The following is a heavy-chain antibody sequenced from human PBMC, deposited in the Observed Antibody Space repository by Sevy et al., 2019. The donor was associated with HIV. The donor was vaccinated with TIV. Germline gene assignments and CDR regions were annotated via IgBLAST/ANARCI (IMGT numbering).Heavy chain of an antibody. CDR2: IYYSGST. J-gene: IGHJ4*02. CDR1: GGSVSSGSYY. Sequence: SETLSLTCTVSGGSVSSGSYYWSWIRQPPGKGLEWIGYIYYSGSTNYKPSLKSRVTISVDTSKNQFSLKLSSVTAADTAVYYCARDRLGATDFDYWGQGTLVTVSS. D-gene: IGHD1-26*01. V-gene: IGHV4-61*01. CDR3: ARDRLGATDFDY.